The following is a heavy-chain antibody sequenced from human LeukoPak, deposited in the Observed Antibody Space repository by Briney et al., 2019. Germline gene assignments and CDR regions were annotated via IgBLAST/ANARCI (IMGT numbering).Heavy chain of an antibody. Sequence: PSETLSLTCTVSGGSISSYYWSWIRQPPGKGLEWIGYIYYSGSTNYNPSLKSRVTISVDTSKNQFSLKLSSVTAADTAVYYCARDYDQNQIWFGEFDAFDIWGQGTMVTVPS. CDR1: GGSISSYY. V-gene: IGHV4-59*12. J-gene: IGHJ3*02. D-gene: IGHD3-10*01. CDR2: IYYSGST. CDR3: ARDYDQNQIWFGEFDAFDI.